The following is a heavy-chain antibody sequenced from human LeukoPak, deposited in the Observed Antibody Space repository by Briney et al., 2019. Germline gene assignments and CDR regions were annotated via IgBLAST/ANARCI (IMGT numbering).Heavy chain of an antibody. V-gene: IGHV3-53*01. D-gene: IGHD5-12*01. CDR2: IHSGGTT. CDR1: GFTVSNNY. CDR3: ARDSDSGYGPFAS. Sequence: PGGSLRLSCAASGFTVSNNYMSWVRQAPGKGLEWVSVIHSGGTTNYADSVQGRFTFSRDNSKTTVYLHMNSLRAEDTAVYYCARDSDSGYGPFASWGQGTLVTVSS. J-gene: IGHJ4*02.